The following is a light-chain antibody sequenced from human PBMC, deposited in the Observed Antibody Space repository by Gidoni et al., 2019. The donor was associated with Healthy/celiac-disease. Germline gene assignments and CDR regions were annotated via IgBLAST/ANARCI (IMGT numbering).Light chain of an antibody. CDR3: QQRSDWPLS. CDR1: QSVSGY. CDR2: DVS. V-gene: IGKV3-11*01. J-gene: IGKJ4*01. Sequence: IVLTQSPATLSLSPGARATLSCRASQSVSGYLAWYQQKPGQAPRLLIYDVSKRATGIPARFSGSGSGTDFTLTISSLEPEDFAVYYCQQRSDWPLSFGGXTKVEIK.